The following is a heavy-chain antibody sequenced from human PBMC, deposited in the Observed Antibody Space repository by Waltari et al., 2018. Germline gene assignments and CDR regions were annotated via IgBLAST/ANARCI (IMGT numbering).Heavy chain of an antibody. D-gene: IGHD3-22*01. J-gene: IGHJ4*02. CDR1: GFNFADYA. CDR2: IRGKSYGGTT. V-gene: IGHV3-49*04. CDR3: TSPHDSSGYSPGDLDY. Sequence: EVQLVESGGGWVQPGRPLRLSCTASGFNFADYAMTWVRQAPGKGLEWVGFIRGKSYGGTTEYASSVKDRFIISRDDSKSIAYLQMNNLKIEDTAVYFCTSPHDSSGYSPGDLDYWGQGTLVTVSS.